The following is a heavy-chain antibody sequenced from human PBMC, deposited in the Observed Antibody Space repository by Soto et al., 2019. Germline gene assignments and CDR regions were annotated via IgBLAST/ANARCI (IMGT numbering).Heavy chain of an antibody. J-gene: IGHJ5*02. CDR1: GFSLSTSGVG. CDR2: IYWNDDK. CDR3: AHSKGYCDSWCGSRNGFDP. D-gene: IGHD3-3*01. V-gene: IGHV2-5*01. Sequence: SGPTLVHPTQTLTLTCTFSGFSLSTSGVGVGWVRQPPGKALEWLALIYWNDDKRYSPSLKIRLTITKDTSKNQGVLTMTNMDPMDTATYHCAHSKGYCDSWCGSRNGFDPWGQGTLVTVSS.